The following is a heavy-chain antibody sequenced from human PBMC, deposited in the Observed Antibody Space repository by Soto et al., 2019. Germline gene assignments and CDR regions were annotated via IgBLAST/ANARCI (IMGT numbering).Heavy chain of an antibody. D-gene: IGHD3-16*02. J-gene: IGHJ4*02. CDR1: GGSISSGGYY. CDR2: IYYSGST. CDR3: AREPSF. V-gene: IGHV4-31*03. Sequence: QVQLQESGPGLVKPSQTLSLTCTVSGGSISSGGYYWSWIRQHPGKGLEWIGYIYYSGSTYYTPSLKCRVTLSLDSSKVQLVQKLSSDTAAGTAVYCAAREPSFWVQGTLVT.